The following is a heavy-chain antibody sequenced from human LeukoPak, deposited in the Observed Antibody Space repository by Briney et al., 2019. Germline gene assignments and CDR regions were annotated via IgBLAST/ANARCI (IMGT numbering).Heavy chain of an antibody. D-gene: IGHD3-10*01. V-gene: IGHV1-2*06. CDR3: ARAESAVRGDNEYGMDV. Sequence: ASVKVSCKASGYTFTGYYMHWVRQAPGQGLEWMGRINPNSGGTNYAQKFQGRVTMTRDTSISTAYMELSRLRSDDTAVYYCARAESAVRGDNEYGMDVWGQGTTVTVSS. CDR2: INPNSGGT. J-gene: IGHJ6*02. CDR1: GYTFTGYY.